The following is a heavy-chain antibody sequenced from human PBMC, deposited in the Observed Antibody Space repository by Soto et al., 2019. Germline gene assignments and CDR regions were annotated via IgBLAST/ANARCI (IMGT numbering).Heavy chain of an antibody. CDR3: ARAPYQYYFDY. Sequence: QVQLQESGPGLVKPSQTLSLTCTVSGDSISSGGYYWCWTRQHPGKGLEWIGYIYYSGSTYYNPSLKSRVTISVDMSKNQFSLKLSSVTAADTAVYYCARAPYQYYFDYWGQGTLVTVSS. CDR2: IYYSGST. CDR1: GDSISSGGYY. D-gene: IGHD2-2*01. J-gene: IGHJ4*02. V-gene: IGHV4-31*03.